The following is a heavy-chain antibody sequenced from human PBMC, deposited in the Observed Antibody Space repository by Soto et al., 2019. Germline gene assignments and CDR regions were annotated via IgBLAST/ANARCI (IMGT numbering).Heavy chain of an antibody. D-gene: IGHD2-15*01. J-gene: IGHJ4*02. CDR1: GYTFTAYG. CDR3: ARDHAENAAGGSRDC. Sequence: ASVKVSCKASGYTFTAYGFSWVRQAPGQGLEWMGWISSYNGNTNYAQKLQGRVTMTTDTSTSTAYMELRSLRSDDTAVYYCARDHAENAAGGSRDCWGQGTLVTVSS. V-gene: IGHV1-18*01. CDR2: ISSYNGNT.